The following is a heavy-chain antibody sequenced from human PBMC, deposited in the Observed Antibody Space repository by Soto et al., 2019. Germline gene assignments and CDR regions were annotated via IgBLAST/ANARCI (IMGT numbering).Heavy chain of an antibody. CDR2: IYGGGNGP. D-gene: IGHD2-2*03. Sequence: EVQVLESGGGLVQPGGSLRLSCAATGFTFSDFAMSWVRQAPGKGLEWVSRIYGGGNGPHYADSVKGRVTISRDHFKNPSYLQTNSLRAEDTGVYYCAKMEGMDPWAYSFDYWGQGTLVSVSS. J-gene: IGHJ4*02. CDR3: AKMEGMDPWAYSFDY. V-gene: IGHV3-23*01. CDR1: GFTFSDFA.